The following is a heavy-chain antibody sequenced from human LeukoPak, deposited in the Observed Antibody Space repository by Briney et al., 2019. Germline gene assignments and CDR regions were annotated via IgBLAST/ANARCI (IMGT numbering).Heavy chain of an antibody. Sequence: SETLSLTCTVSGGSISSYYWSWIRQPPGKGLEWLGYIHYSGSTNYNPSLKSRVTISVDTSKNQFSLKLSSVTAADTAVYYCARHNNEWLLPYYFDYWGQGALVTVSS. J-gene: IGHJ4*02. V-gene: IGHV4-59*08. CDR2: IHYSGST. D-gene: IGHD3-22*01. CDR3: ARHNNEWLLPYYFDY. CDR1: GGSISSYY.